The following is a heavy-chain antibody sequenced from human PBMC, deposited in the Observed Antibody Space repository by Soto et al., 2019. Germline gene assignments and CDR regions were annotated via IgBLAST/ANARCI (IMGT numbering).Heavy chain of an antibody. V-gene: IGHV1-8*01. CDR1: GYTFTSYD. J-gene: IGHJ5*02. D-gene: IGHD2-15*01. CDR3: ARKATVSIWGAATRRGWFDP. Sequence: ASVKVSCKASGYTFTSYDINWVRQATGQGLEWMGWMNPNSGNTGYAQKFQGRVTMTRNTSISTAYMELSSLRSEDTAVYYCARKATVSIWGAATRRGWFDPWGQGTLVTVSS. CDR2: MNPNSGNT.